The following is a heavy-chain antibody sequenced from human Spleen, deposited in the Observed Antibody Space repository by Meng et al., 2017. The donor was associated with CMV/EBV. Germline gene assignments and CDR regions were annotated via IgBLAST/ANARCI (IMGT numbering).Heavy chain of an antibody. CDR1: GGTFSSYA. J-gene: IGHJ5*02. CDR2: IIPILGLA. Sequence: SVKVSCKASGGTFSSYAISWVQQAPGQGLEWMGGIIPILGLANYAQKFQGRVTITANKSTSTAYMALSRLRSEDTALYYSAVRKGRGLLFGESDNWFDPWGQGTLVTVSS. CDR3: AVRKGRGLLFGESDNWFDP. D-gene: IGHD3-10*01. V-gene: IGHV1-69*10.